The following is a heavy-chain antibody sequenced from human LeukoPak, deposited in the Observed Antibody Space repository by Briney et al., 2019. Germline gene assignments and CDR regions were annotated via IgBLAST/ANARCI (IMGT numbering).Heavy chain of an antibody. CDR2: ISGSGGST. CDR3: AKGRGSGYAGLYYFDY. V-gene: IGHV3-23*01. D-gene: IGHD5-12*01. Sequence: PGGSLRLSCAASGFTFSSYAMSWVRQAPGKGLEWVSAISGSGGSTYYADSVKGRFTISRDNSKNTLYLQMNSLRAEDTAVYYSAKGRGSGYAGLYYFDYWGQGTLATVSP. J-gene: IGHJ4*02. CDR1: GFTFSSYA.